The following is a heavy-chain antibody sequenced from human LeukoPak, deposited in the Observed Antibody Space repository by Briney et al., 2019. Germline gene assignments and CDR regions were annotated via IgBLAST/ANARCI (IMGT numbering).Heavy chain of an antibody. J-gene: IGHJ4*02. V-gene: IGHV3-74*01. CDR1: GFTFSSYW. Sequence: GGSLRLSCAASGFTFSSYWMHWVRQAPGKGLVWVSRINSDGSSTSYADSVKGRFTISRDNAKNTLYLQMNSLRAGDTAVYYCARVDPYGDIHYFDYWGQGTLVTVSS. CDR2: INSDGSST. CDR3: ARVDPYGDIHYFDY. D-gene: IGHD4-17*01.